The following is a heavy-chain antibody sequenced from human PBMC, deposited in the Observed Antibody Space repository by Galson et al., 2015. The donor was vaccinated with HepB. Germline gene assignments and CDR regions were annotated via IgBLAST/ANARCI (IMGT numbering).Heavy chain of an antibody. V-gene: IGHV1-18*01. CDR3: ARDLSYGYFDY. D-gene: IGHD5-18*01. J-gene: IGHJ4*02. Sequence: SVKVSCKASGYTFTSYAFSWVRQAPGQGLEWMGWISAYNGNTNYAQKLQGRVTMTTDTSTSTVYMELRTLRSDDTAVYYCARDLSYGYFDYWGQGTLVTVSS. CDR1: GYTFTSYA. CDR2: ISAYNGNT.